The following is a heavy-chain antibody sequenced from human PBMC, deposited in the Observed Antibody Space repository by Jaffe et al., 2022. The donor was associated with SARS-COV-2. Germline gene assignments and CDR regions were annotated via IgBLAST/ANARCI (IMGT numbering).Heavy chain of an antibody. Sequence: EVQLVESGGGLVQPGGSLRLSCAASGFTFSSFSINWVRQAPGKGLEWVSYISSSSDIIFYADSVKGRFTISRDNAKNSLYLQMNSLRAEDTAVYYCARNLCSGSSCYSDYWGQGTLVTVSS. V-gene: IGHV3-48*01. CDR3: ARNLCSGSSCYSDY. J-gene: IGHJ4*02. CDR1: GFTFSSFS. D-gene: IGHD2-15*01. CDR2: ISSSSDII.